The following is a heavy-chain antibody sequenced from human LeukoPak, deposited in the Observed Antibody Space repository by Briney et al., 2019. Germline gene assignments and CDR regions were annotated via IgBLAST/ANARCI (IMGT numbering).Heavy chain of an antibody. J-gene: IGHJ4*02. CDR3: ANTPHVDTAMVLIH. Sequence: SETLSLTCAVYGGSFSGYYWSWIRQPPGKGLEWIGYIYYSGSTYYNPSLKSRVTISVDTSKNQFSLKLSSVTAADTAVYYCANTPHVDTAMVLIHWGQGTLVTVSS. CDR2: IYYSGST. V-gene: IGHV4-30-4*08. D-gene: IGHD5-18*01. CDR1: GGSFSGYY.